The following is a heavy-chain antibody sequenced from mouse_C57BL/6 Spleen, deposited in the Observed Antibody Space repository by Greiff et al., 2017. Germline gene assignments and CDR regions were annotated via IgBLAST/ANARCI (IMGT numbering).Heavy chain of an antibody. D-gene: IGHD1-1*01. J-gene: IGHJ2*01. CDR2: IHPNSGST. V-gene: IGHV1-64*01. CDR1: GYTFTSYW. CDR3: AICPYSVSSSYSLAY. Sequence: QVQLQQPGAELVKPGASVKLSCKASGYTFTSYWMHWVKQRPGQGLEWIGMIHPNSGSTNYNEKFKSKATLTVDKSSSTAYMQLSSLTSEDSAVXYCAICPYSVSSSYSLAYWGQGTTLTVSS.